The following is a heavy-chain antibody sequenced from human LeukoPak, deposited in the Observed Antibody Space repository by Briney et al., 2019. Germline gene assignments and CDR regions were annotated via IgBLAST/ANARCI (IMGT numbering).Heavy chain of an antibody. CDR2: ISSTGNDK. CDR3: AREAAGGRYFDY. D-gene: IGHD6-25*01. V-gene: IGHV3-11*01. J-gene: IGHJ4*02. CDR1: GFIFGDYY. Sequence: PGGSLRLSCAASGFIFGDYYVSWIRQAPGKGLEWISYISSTGNDKKYADSVKGRFTISKDHAKKSVHLEMNSLRDEDAAIYYCAREAAGGRYFDYWGQGTLVAVSS.